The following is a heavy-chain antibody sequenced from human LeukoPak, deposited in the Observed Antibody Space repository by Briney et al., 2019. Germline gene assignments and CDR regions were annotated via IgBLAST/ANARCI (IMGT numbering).Heavy chain of an antibody. CDR3: ATTVAGTRWALGY. V-gene: IGHV3-23*01. J-gene: IGHJ4*02. CDR1: GFTVSNNY. CDR2: ISGGSGIT. D-gene: IGHD6-19*01. Sequence: GGSLRLSCAASGFTVSNNYMTWVRQAPGKGLEWVSTISGGSGITYVADSVKGRFTISRDNFKNTLFLQINSLRAGDTAVYYCATTVAGTRWALGYWGQGTLVTVSS.